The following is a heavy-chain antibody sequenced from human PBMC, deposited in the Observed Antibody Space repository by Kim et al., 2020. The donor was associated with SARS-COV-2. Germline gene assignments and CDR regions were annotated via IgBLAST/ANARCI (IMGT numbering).Heavy chain of an antibody. J-gene: IGHJ6*02. CDR3: ARVRSSGYYYPIYYYGMDV. CDR2: IYHSGST. V-gene: IGHV4-4*02. CDR1: GGSISSSNW. D-gene: IGHD3-22*01. Sequence: SETLSLTCAVSGGSISSSNWWSWVRQPQGKGLEWIGEIYHSGSTNYNPSLKSRVTISVDKSKNQFSLKLSSVTAADTAVYYCARVRSSGYYYPIYYYGMDVWGQGTTVTVSS.